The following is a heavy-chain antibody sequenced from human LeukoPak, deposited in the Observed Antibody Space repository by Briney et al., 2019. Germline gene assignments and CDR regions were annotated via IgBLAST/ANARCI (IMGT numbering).Heavy chain of an antibody. J-gene: IGHJ4*02. Sequence: GGSLRLSCAASGFTFSSYWMHWVRQAPGKGLVWVSRINSDGRSKIYADSVKGGFTISRDNAKTTLYLQMNSLRAEDTAVYYCARVMVAAAATVFDYWGQGTLVTVSS. CDR2: INSDGRSK. CDR3: ARVMVAAAATVFDY. CDR1: GFTFSSYW. D-gene: IGHD6-13*01. V-gene: IGHV3-74*01.